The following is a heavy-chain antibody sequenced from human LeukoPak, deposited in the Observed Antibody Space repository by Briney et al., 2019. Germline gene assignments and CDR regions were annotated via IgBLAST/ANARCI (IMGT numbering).Heavy chain of an antibody. V-gene: IGHV3-23*01. CDR3: ADGYCSSSNCYPLFDY. CDR1: GFTFSSSG. Sequence: GGSLRLSCAASGFTFSSSGMSWVRQAPGKGLEWVSTISGGGSSSYYADSVKGRFTISRDNSKNTLYLQMNSLRVEDTAVYYCADGYCSSSNCYPLFDYWGQGTLVTVSS. CDR2: ISGGGSSS. J-gene: IGHJ4*02. D-gene: IGHD2-2*01.